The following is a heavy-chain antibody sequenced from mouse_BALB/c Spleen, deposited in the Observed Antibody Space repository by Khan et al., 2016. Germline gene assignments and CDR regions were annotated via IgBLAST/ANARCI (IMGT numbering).Heavy chain of an antibody. J-gene: IGHJ3*01. V-gene: IGHV3-2*02. Sequence: EVQLVESGPGLVKPSQSLSLTCTVTGYSITSDYAWNWIRQFPGNKLEWMGYISYSGSTSYNPSLKSRISITRDTSKNQIFLRLNSVTTEDTATXSCATELGWFAYWGQGTLVTVSA. D-gene: IGHD4-1*01. CDR2: ISYSGST. CDR1: GYSITSDYA. CDR3: ATELGWFAY.